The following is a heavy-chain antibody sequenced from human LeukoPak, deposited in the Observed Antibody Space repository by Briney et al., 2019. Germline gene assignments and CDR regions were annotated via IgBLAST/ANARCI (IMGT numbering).Heavy chain of an antibody. Sequence: GGSLRLSCAASGFTFDDYGMSWIRQAPGKGLEWVSYISSSGSTIYYADSVKGRFTISRDNAKNSLYLQMNSLRAEDTAVYYCARGFREGGVYCYMDVWGKGTTVTISS. J-gene: IGHJ6*03. CDR3: ARGFREGGVYCYMDV. CDR1: GFTFDDYG. D-gene: IGHD1-26*01. CDR2: ISSSGSTI. V-gene: IGHV3-11*01.